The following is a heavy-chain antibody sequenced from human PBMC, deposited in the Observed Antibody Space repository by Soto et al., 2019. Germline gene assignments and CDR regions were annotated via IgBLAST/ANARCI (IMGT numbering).Heavy chain of an antibody. CDR2: NHSSGTF. V-gene: IGHV4-4*07. Sequence: QVQLQESGPGLVKPSETLSLTCTVSGASISNAYWSWIRQAAGKRLGGIGRNHSSGTFNYIPSLKSRVSISRDTSKNQISLKLSSVTAADTAVYYCARDHIVSKGYGMDVWGQGTTVTVSS. D-gene: IGHD5-12*01. CDR3: ARDHIVSKGYGMDV. J-gene: IGHJ6*02. CDR1: GASISNAY.